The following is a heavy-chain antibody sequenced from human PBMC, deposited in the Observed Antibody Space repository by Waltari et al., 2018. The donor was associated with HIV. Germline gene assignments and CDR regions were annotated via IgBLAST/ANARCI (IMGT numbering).Heavy chain of an antibody. V-gene: IGHV3-15*01. CDR3: TTVGGGTRDY. J-gene: IGHJ4*02. CDR1: GFTFRDAW. Sequence: EVLLVESGGGLGKPGGSLRLSCAAAGFTFRDAWMSWVGQAPGKGLEWVGRIKSNTDGGTTDYAAPVKGRFTISRDDSKTTLYLEMNSLKTEDTAVYYCTTVGGGTRDYWGQGTLITVSS. D-gene: IGHD3-16*01. CDR2: IKSNTDGGTT.